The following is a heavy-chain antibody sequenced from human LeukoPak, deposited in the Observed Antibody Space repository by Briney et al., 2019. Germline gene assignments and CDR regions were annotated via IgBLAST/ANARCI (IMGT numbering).Heavy chain of an antibody. CDR2: KYYSGST. J-gene: IGHJ4*02. CDR1: GGSISSSSYY. D-gene: IGHD2-2*02. Sequence: SETLSLTCTVSGGSISSSSYYWGWIRQPPGKGLEWIGIKYYSGSTYYNPSLKSRVTISVDTSKNQFSLKVRSVTAADTAVYYCARRGFGNCNSTRCYNFDYLGQGTLVTVSS. V-gene: IGHV4-39*01. CDR3: ARRGFGNCNSTRCYNFDY.